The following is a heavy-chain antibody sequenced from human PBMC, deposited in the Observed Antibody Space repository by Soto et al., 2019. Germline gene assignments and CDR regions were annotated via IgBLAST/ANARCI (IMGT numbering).Heavy chain of an antibody. J-gene: IGHJ6*02. D-gene: IGHD3-10*01. CDR3: ARASTYGSPWYYGMDV. V-gene: IGHV3-30*14. CDR2: ISYDGSNK. Sequence: QVQLVESGGGVVQPGRSLRLSCAASGFTFSSYAMHWVRQAPGKGLEWVAVISYDGSNKYYADSVKGRFTISRDNSKNTLYLQMNSLRAEDTAVYYCARASTYGSPWYYGMDVWGQGTTVTVSS. CDR1: GFTFSSYA.